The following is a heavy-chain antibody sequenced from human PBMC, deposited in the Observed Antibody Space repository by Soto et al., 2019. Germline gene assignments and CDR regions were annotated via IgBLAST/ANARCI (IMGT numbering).Heavy chain of an antibody. CDR1: GESISSSSYH. D-gene: IGHD2-21*02. CDR3: ARQRTTVVTQAYFDH. CDR2: IYYSGRT. J-gene: IGHJ5*02. Sequence: PSETLSLTCIVSGESISSSSYHWGWIRQPPGKGLEWIGSIYYSGRTYYNPSFKSRVTISIDTSKNQFSLKFGSVTATATAVYYCARQRTTVVTQAYFDHWGQGALVTVSS. V-gene: IGHV4-39*01.